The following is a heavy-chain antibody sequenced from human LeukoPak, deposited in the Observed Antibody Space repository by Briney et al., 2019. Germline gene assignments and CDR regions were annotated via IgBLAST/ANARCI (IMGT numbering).Heavy chain of an antibody. CDR1: GGSISSYY. CDR2: IYYSGST. Sequence: PSETLSLTCTVSGGSISSYYWSWIRQPPGKGLEWIGYIYYSGSTNYNPSLKSRVTISVDTSKNQFSLKLSSVTAADTAVYYCARQWATATESGYFDLWGRGTLVTVSS. V-gene: IGHV4-59*08. CDR3: ARQWATATESGYFDL. D-gene: IGHD4-17*01. J-gene: IGHJ2*01.